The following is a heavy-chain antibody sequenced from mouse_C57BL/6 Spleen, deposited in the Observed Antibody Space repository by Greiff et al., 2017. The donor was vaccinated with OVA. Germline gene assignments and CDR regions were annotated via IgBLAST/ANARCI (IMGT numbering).Heavy chain of an antibody. Sequence: EVKVEESGGGLVKPGGSLKLSCAASGFTFSSYTMSWVRQTPEKRLEWVATISGGGGNTYYPDSVKGRFTISRDNAKNTLYLQMSSLRSEDTALYYCARQTYFDYWGQGTTLTVSS. CDR1: GFTFSSYT. J-gene: IGHJ2*01. V-gene: IGHV5-9*01. CDR3: ARQTYFDY. CDR2: ISGGGGNT.